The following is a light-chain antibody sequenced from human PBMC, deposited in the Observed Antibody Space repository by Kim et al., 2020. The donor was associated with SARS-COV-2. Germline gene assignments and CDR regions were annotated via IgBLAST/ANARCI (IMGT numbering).Light chain of an antibody. J-gene: IGLJ2*01. V-gene: IGLV3-21*04. CDR2: YDS. CDR3: QVWDSSSDQV. CDR1: NIGSKS. Sequence: VAPGKADRVTWGGNNIGSKSVHWYQQTPGQAPVLVIYYDSDRPSGIPERFSGYNSGNTATLTISRVEAGDEADYYCQVWDSSSDQVFGGGTQLTVL.